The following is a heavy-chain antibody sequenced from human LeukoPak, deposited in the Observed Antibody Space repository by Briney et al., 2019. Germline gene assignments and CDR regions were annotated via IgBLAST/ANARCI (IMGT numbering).Heavy chain of an antibody. CDR2: ISGSGSST. CDR1: GFTFATYA. D-gene: IGHD3-10*01. Sequence: GGSLRLSCAASGFTFATYAMSWVRQAPGRGLEWVSPISGSGSSTFYADSVKGRFTISRDNSKNTLYLQMTSLRAEDTAVFYCAKSPYALGSYGIAGDYWGQGTLVTFSS. CDR3: AKSPYALGSYGIAGDY. V-gene: IGHV3-23*01. J-gene: IGHJ4*02.